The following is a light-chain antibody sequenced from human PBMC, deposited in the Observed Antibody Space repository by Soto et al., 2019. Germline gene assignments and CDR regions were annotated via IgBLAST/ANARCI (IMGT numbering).Light chain of an antibody. CDR3: QTWGTRIQV. Sequence: QSVLTQSPSASASLGASVKLTCTLSSGHSSYAIAWHQQQPEKGPRYLMKLNSDGSHSKGDGIPDRFSGSSSGAERYLTISSLQSEDEADYYCQTWGTRIQVFGTGTKVTVL. CDR1: SGHSSYA. V-gene: IGLV4-69*01. CDR2: LNSDGSH. J-gene: IGLJ1*01.